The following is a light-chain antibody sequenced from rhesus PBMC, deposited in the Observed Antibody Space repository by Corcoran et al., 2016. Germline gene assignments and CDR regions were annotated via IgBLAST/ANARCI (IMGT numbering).Light chain of an antibody. CDR3: QKYSSSPFT. Sequence: QVMLTQSPATLSLSPGERATLSCRASQSVSSYLAWYQQKPGQAPMLLIYGASNRATGIPDSFSGGGSGTDFTLTISSLEPEDFAVYYCQKYSSSPFTFGPGTKLDIK. CDR1: QSVSSY. CDR2: GAS. J-gene: IGKJ3*01. V-gene: IGKV3-53*01.